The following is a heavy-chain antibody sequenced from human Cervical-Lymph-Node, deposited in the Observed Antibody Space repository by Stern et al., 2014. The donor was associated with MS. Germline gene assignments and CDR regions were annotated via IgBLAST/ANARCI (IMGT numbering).Heavy chain of an antibody. CDR2: IWYDGNKK. CDR1: GFTFSNYG. CDR3: ARGNWNYEGMGY. Sequence: VQLVQSGGGVVPPGRSLRLSCAASGFTFSNYGMHWVRQAPGKGLEWLAGIWYDGNKKYYAASVKGRFTISRDNSKNTLFLQMSSLTAEDTALYYCARGNWNYEGMGYWGQGTLVTVSS. D-gene: IGHD1-7*01. V-gene: IGHV3-33*01. J-gene: IGHJ4*02.